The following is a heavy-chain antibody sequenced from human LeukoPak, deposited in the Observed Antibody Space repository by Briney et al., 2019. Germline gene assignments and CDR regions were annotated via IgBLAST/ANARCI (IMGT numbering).Heavy chain of an antibody. V-gene: IGHV3-23*01. CDR1: GFTFSSYA. CDR3: AKDIVVVVAATIGMDV. CDR2: ISGSGGST. D-gene: IGHD2-15*01. J-gene: IGHJ6*04. Sequence: GGSLTLSCAASGFTFSSYAMSWVRQAPGKGMDWVSTISGSGGSTYSSDSVKCRFTISRDNSKNTLYLQMNSLRDEDTAVYYCAKDIVVVVAATIGMDVWGKGTTVTVSS.